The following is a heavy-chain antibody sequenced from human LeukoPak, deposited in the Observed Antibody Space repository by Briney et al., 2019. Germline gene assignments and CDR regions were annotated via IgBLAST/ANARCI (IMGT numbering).Heavy chain of an antibody. CDR1: GFTFSGFR. V-gene: IGHV3-48*01. CDR3: ATDYYDSSGYYTGSY. CDR2: ISRDSTTI. Sequence: GGSLRLSCAASGFTFSGFRINWVRQAPGKGLEWLSYISRDSTTIYYADSVKGRFTISRDNAKNSLYLQMNSLRAEDTAVYYCATDYYDSSGYYTGSYWGQGTLVTVSS. D-gene: IGHD3-22*01. J-gene: IGHJ4*02.